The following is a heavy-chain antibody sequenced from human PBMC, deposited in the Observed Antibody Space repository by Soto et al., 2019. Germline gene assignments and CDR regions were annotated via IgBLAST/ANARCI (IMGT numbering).Heavy chain of an antibody. V-gene: IGHV5-51*01. CDR1: GYSFSQYW. J-gene: IGHJ6*02. CDR3: ARREMPSMLDGMDV. D-gene: IGHD1-26*01. CDR2: IYPGNSES. Sequence: GESLKISCQASGYSFSQYWIAWVRQVPGKGLEWMGLIYPGNSESRYSPSFQGQVTFSVDRSLNTAYLQWSSLQASDSAMYYCARREMPSMLDGMDVWGQGTTVTVS.